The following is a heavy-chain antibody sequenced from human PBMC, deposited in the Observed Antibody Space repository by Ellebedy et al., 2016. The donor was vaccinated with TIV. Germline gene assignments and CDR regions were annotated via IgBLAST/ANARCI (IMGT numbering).Heavy chain of an antibody. Sequence: PGGSLRLSCAASGFTFSTYAMSWVRQAPGMGLEWVSVMSGGGDIIYYADSVKGRFTISRDNSMNTLYLQMNSLRAEDTAVYYCARDRASHPNYWGQGTLVTVSS. CDR2: MSGGGDII. D-gene: IGHD3-10*01. V-gene: IGHV3-23*01. CDR3: ARDRASHPNY. CDR1: GFTFSTYA. J-gene: IGHJ4*02.